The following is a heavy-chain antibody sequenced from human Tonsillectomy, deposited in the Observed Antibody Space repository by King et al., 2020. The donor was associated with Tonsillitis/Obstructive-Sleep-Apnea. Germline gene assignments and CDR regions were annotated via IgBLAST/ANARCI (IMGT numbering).Heavy chain of an antibody. D-gene: IGHD4-17*01. CDR3: ARSLFGTTVTDYYYYYMDV. Sequence: VQLVESGAEVKKPGASVKVSCKASEYTFTGYYVHWVRQAPGQGLEWMGRINPNSGGTNYAQKFQGRVTMTRDTSISTAYMALSRLRSDDTAVYYCARSLFGTTVTDYYYYYMDVWGKGTTVTVSS. V-gene: IGHV1-2*06. CDR1: EYTFTGYY. CDR2: INPNSGGT. J-gene: IGHJ6*03.